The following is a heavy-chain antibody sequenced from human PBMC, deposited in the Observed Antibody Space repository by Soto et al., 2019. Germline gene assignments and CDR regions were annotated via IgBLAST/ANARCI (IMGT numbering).Heavy chain of an antibody. CDR2: ISSNGGST. CDR3: VIQPAAMGIPFDY. V-gene: IGHV3-64D*08. J-gene: IGHJ4*02. D-gene: IGHD2-2*01. CDR1: GFTFSSYA. Sequence: GGSLRLSCSASGFTFSSYAMHWVRQAPGEGLEYVSAISSNGGSTYYADSVKGRFTISRDNSKNTLYLQMSSLRAEDTAVYYCVIQPAAMGIPFDYWGQGTLVTVSS.